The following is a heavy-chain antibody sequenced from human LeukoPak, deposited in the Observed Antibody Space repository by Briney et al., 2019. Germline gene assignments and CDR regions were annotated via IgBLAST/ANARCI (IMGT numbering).Heavy chain of an antibody. Sequence: GGSLRLSCAASGFTFSSYWMTWVRQAPGKGLEWVANIKEDGSDKYHVDSVKGRFTISRDNAKNSLYLQMDSLRGEDAAAYYCARARGAGPGAHFDLWGQGTLVIVSS. V-gene: IGHV3-7*03. CDR3: ARARGAGPGAHFDL. D-gene: IGHD3-10*01. CDR1: GFTFSSYW. J-gene: IGHJ4*02. CDR2: IKEDGSDK.